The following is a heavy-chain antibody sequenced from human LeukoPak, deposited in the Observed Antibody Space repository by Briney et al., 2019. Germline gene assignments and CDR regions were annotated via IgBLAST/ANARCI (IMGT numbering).Heavy chain of an antibody. V-gene: IGHV1-69*13. Sequence: VASVKVSCKASGGTFSSYAISWVRQAPGQGLEWMGGIIPIFGTANYAQKFQGRVTITADESTSTAYMELSSLRSEDTAVYYCAREVPPDGSGSPGGTIAEPYFDYWGQGTLVTVSS. J-gene: IGHJ4*02. CDR3: AREVPPDGSGSPGGTIAEPYFDY. CDR2: IIPIFGTA. CDR1: GGTFSSYA. D-gene: IGHD3-10*01.